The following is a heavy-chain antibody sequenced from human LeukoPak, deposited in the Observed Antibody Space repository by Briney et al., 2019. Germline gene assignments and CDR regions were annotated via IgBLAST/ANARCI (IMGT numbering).Heavy chain of an antibody. D-gene: IGHD1-26*01. CDR3: ARGRVGPYPGTSY. J-gene: IGHJ4*02. CDR2: IYNGGST. CDR1: GFTVSSNY. V-gene: IGHV3-66*01. Sequence: PGGSLRLSCAASGFTVSSNYMSWIRQAPGMGLEWVAFIYNGGSTYYTHSLKSRVTISRDNSKNTLYLQMNTLRAEDTAVYYCARGRVGPYPGTSYWGQGTLVTVS.